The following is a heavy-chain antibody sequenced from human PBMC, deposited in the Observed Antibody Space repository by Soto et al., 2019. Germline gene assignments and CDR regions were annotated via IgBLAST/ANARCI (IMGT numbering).Heavy chain of an antibody. Sequence: QVQLQESGPGLVKPSETLSLTCTVSGGSVSSGSYYWSWIRQPPGKGLEWIGYIYYSGSTNYNPSLKSRVTISVDTSKNQFSLKLSAVTAADTAVYYGAREMRVAARSYGMDVWGQGTPVTVSS. D-gene: IGHD6-6*01. CDR1: GGSVSSGSYY. J-gene: IGHJ6*02. CDR3: AREMRVAARSYGMDV. V-gene: IGHV4-61*01. CDR2: IYYSGST.